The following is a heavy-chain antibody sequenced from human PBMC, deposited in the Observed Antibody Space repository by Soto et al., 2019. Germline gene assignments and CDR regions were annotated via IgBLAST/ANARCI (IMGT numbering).Heavy chain of an antibody. CDR1: GFTFSSYG. V-gene: IGHV3-30*18. D-gene: IGHD6-19*01. CDR3: ANTPLDQCLFFHY. CDR2: ISYDGSNK. Sequence: GGSLRLSCAASGFTFSSYGMHWVRQAPGKGLEWVAVISYDGSNKYYADSVKGRFTISRDNSKNTLYLQMNSLRAEDTAVYYWANTPLDQCLFFHYWGQGTLVTVSS. J-gene: IGHJ4*02.